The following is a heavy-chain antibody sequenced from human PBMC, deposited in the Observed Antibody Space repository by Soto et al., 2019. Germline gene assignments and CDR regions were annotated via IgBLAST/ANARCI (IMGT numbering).Heavy chain of an antibody. Sequence: EVQLLESGGGLVQPGGSLRLSCAPFGFIFDAYAMTWVRQAPGKGLEWVSAITGSGGSTYYADSVKGRFTISRDNSKNTLYLQMTSLRADDTAIYYCAKGVSRGYYHYGLDVW. CDR2: ITGSGGST. D-gene: IGHD3-10*01. CDR3: AKGVSRGYYHYGLDV. V-gene: IGHV3-23*01. CDR1: GFIFDAYA. J-gene: IGHJ6*01.